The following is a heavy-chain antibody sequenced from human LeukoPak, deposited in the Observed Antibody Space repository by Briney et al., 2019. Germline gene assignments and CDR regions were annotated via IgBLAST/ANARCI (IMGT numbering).Heavy chain of an antibody. CDR3: ARSIAGIAAAGSQYGMDV. V-gene: IGHV4-4*02. CDR2: IYHSGST. J-gene: IGHJ6*02. Sequence: SGTLSLTCAVSGGSISSSNWWSWVRQPPGKGLEWIGEIYHSGSTNYNPSLKSRVTISVDKSKNQFSLKLSSVTAADTAVYYCARSIAGIAAAGSQYGMDVWGQGTTVTVSS. D-gene: IGHD6-13*01. CDR1: GGSISSSNW.